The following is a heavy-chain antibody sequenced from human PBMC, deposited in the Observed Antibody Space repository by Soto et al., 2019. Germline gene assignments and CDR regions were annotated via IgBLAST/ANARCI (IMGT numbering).Heavy chain of an antibody. J-gene: IGHJ3*01. V-gene: IGHV1-3*01. CDR3: ARDLVGGITGTTDP. D-gene: IGHD1-20*01. CDR2: INAGNGNT. Sequence: ASVKVYCKASGYTFTSYAMHWVRQAPGQRLEWMGWINAGNGNTKYSQKFQGRVTITRDTSASTAYMELSSLRSEDTAVYYCARDLVGGITGTTDPWGQGTMVTVSS. CDR1: GYTFTSYA.